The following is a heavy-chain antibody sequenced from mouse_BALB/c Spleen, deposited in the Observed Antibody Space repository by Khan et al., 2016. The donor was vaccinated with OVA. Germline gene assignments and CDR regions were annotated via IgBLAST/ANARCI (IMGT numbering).Heavy chain of an antibody. CDR3: TRSGYGSFAY. CDR1: GYTFTSYY. Sequence: QIQLVQSGAELVKPGASVKLSCKASGYTFTSYYMYLVKQRPGQGLEWIGEINPNNGGSNCNEKFKSKAKLTVDKSSSTAYMQLSSLTSEDSAVYYCTRSGYGSFAYWGQGTLVTVSA. V-gene: IGHV1S81*02. D-gene: IGHD2-2*01. CDR2: INPNNGGS. J-gene: IGHJ3*01.